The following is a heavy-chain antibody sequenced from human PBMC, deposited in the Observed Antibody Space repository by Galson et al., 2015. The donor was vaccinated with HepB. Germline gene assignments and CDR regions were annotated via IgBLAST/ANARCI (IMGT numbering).Heavy chain of an antibody. D-gene: IGHD3-22*01. Sequence: SLRLSCAASGFTFSSYGMHWVRQAPGKGLGWVAYIDSDERGTKYADSVKGRFTISRDNARNTVFLQMNSLRVEDTAVYFCGRSRGASGYHYDYWGQGTLVAVSS. CDR3: GRSRGASGYHYDY. CDR1: GFTFSSYG. CDR2: IDSDERGT. V-gene: IGHV3-74*03. J-gene: IGHJ4*02.